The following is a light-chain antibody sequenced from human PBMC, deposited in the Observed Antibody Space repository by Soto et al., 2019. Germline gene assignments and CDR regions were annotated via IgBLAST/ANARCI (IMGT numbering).Light chain of an antibody. CDR3: QQYNNWPRT. J-gene: IGKJ1*01. CDR2: GAS. CDR1: QSVGSN. V-gene: IGKV3-15*01. Sequence: EVVMTQSPATLSVSPGERATLSCRASQSVGSNFAWYQQKPGQAPRLLIYGASTRATDIPGRFSGSGSGTEFPLTISSLQSEDFSVYYCQQYNNWPRTFGQGTKVESK.